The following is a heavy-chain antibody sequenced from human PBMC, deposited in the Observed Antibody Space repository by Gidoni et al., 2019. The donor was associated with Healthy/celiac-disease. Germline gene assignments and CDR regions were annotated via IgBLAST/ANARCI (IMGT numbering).Heavy chain of an antibody. CDR2: INAGNGNT. V-gene: IGHV1-3*01. J-gene: IGHJ3*02. Sequence: QVQLVQSGAEVKKPGASVKVSCKASGYTFTSYAMHWVRQAPGQRLEWMGWINAGNGNTKYSQKFQGRVTITRDTSASTAYMELSSLRSEDTAVYYCARDRFSSGSNDAFDIWGQGTMVTVSS. CDR3: ARDRFSSGSNDAFDI. D-gene: IGHD6-19*01. CDR1: GYTFTSYA.